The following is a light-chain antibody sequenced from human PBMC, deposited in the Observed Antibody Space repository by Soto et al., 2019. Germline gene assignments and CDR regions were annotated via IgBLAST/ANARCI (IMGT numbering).Light chain of an antibody. CDR2: VAS. J-gene: IGKJ4*01. V-gene: IGKV1D-12*01. CDR3: QQADSFPLT. Sequence: DIQMTQSPSSVSASIGDTVTITCRASQDISTLLAWYQQKPGKAPKLLIYVASTLESGVPSRFSGRGSGTDFTLTISSLQPEDFATYFCQQADSFPLTFGGGTKVEMK. CDR1: QDISTL.